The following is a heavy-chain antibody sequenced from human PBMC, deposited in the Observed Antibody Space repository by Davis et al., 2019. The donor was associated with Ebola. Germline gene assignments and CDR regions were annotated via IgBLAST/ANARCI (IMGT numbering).Heavy chain of an antibody. CDR1: GYTFTSHY. J-gene: IGHJ6*04. CDR2: INPSGGST. D-gene: IGHD2-15*01. CDR3: ARDIVVVVAATGVYYYGMDV. Sequence: AASVKVSCKASGYTFTSHYLHWVRQAPGQGLAWMGIINPSGGSTSYAQKFQGRVTMTRDTSTSTVYMELSSLRSEDTAVYYCARDIVVVVAATGVYYYGMDVWGKGTTVTVSS. V-gene: IGHV1-46*01.